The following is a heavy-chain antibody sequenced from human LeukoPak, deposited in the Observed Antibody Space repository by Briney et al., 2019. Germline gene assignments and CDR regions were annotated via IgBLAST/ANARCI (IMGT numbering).Heavy chain of an antibody. CDR1: GGSINAYY. CDR2: IYYSGST. Sequence: SETLSLTCTVSGGSINAYYWSWIRQPPGKGLEWIGYIYYSGSTNYNPSLKSRVTISVDTSKNRFSLKLSSVTAADTAVYYCARDFSGYSGIFDYWGQGTLVTVSS. CDR3: ARDFSGYSGIFDY. J-gene: IGHJ4*02. D-gene: IGHD5-12*01. V-gene: IGHV4-59*01.